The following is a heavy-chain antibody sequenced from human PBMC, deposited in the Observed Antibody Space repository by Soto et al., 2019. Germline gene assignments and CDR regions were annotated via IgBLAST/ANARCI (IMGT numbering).Heavy chain of an antibody. CDR1: GYTFTSYG. CDR2: ISAYNGNT. V-gene: IGHV1-18*01. J-gene: IGHJ6*02. Sequence: QVQLVQSGAEVKKPGASVKVSCKASGYTFTSYGISWVRQAPGQGLEWMGWISAYNGNTNYAQKLQGRVTMTTDTSTSTAYRELRGLRSDDTAVYYCARDRKSKWLPIVHRGDGMDVWGQGTTVTVSS. D-gene: IGHD3-22*01. CDR3: ARDRKSKWLPIVHRGDGMDV.